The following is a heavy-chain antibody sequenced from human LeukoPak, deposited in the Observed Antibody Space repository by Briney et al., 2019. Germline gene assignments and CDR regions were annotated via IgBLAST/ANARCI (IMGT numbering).Heavy chain of an antibody. J-gene: IGHJ6*02. CDR1: GGTFSSYA. D-gene: IGHD3-3*01. Sequence: ASVKVSCTASGGTFSSYAISWVRQAPGQGLEWMGGIIPIFGTANYAQKFQGRVTITADESTSTAYMELSSLRSEDTAVYYCAKGKYYDFWSGYSNRPYYYYGMDVWGQGTTVTVSS. CDR2: IIPIFGTA. CDR3: AKGKYYDFWSGYSNRPYYYYGMDV. V-gene: IGHV1-69*01.